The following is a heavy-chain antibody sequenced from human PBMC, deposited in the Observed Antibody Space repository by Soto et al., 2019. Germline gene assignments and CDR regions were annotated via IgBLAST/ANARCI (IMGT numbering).Heavy chain of an antibody. CDR2: IFSSGST. CDR1: GGSINTFY. J-gene: IGHJ4*02. CDR3: AREGSYSAYNFAHGIQLWSFDF. D-gene: IGHD5-12*01. V-gene: IGHV4-4*07. Sequence: LSLTCTVSGGSINTFYWSWVRQPAGKGLEWIGRIFSSGSTSFNPSLESRVAMSVDTSKNHFSLNLSSVTAADMAVYYCAREGSYSAYNFAHGIQLWSFDFWGQGALVTAPQ.